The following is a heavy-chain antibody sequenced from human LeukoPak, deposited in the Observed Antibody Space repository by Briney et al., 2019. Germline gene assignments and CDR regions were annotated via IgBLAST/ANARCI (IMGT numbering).Heavy chain of an antibody. V-gene: IGHV4-61*02. CDR3: ARGIPLSYDFWSGSYGNWFDP. CDR1: GGSISSGSYY. D-gene: IGHD3-3*01. CDR2: IYTSGST. Sequence: SETLSLTCTVSGGSISSGSYYWSWIRQPAGQGLEWIGRIYTSGSTNYNPSINSRVTISVDTSKNKFSQKLSSVTAADTAVYYCARGIPLSYDFWSGSYGNWFDPWGQGTLVTVAS. J-gene: IGHJ5*02.